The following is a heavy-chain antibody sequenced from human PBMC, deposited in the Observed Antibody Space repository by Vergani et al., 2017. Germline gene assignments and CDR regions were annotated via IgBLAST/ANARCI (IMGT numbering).Heavy chain of an antibody. CDR3: AKEENGDPADY. CDR2: ISSSSSTI. J-gene: IGHJ4*02. D-gene: IGHD4-17*01. Sequence: EVQLVESGGGLVQPGGSLRLSCAASGFTFSSYSMNWVRQAPGKGLEWVSYISSSSSTIYYADSVKGRFTISRDNSKNTLYLQMNSLRAEDTAVYYCAKEENGDPADYWGQGTLVTVSS. V-gene: IGHV3-48*01. CDR1: GFTFSSYS.